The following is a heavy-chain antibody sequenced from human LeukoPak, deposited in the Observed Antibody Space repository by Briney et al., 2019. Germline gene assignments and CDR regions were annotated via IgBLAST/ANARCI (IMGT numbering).Heavy chain of an antibody. CDR3: ARETPSNYYYMDV. V-gene: IGHV3-30-3*01. CDR2: ISYDGSNK. CDR1: GFTFSSYA. J-gene: IGHJ6*03. Sequence: GGSLRLSCAASGFTFSSYAMHWVRQAPGKGLEWVAVISYDGSNKYYADSVKGRFTISRDNSKNTLYLQMNSLRAEDTAVYYCARETPSNYYYMDVWGKGTTVTVSS.